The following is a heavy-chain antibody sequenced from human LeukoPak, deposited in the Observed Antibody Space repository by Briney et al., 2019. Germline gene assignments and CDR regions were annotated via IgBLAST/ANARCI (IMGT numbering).Heavy chain of an antibody. D-gene: IGHD2-8*01. CDR2: IRSKAYGGTA. J-gene: IGHJ4*02. V-gene: IGHV3-49*04. CDR1: GFTFGDYV. Sequence: PGRSLRLSCTASGFTFGDYVMSWVRQAPGRGLEWVGFIRSKAYGGTAEYAASVKGRFTISRDDSKSIAYLQMNSLKTEDTAVYYCTREMVYAIKEYYFDYWGQGTLVTVSS. CDR3: TREMVYAIKEYYFDY.